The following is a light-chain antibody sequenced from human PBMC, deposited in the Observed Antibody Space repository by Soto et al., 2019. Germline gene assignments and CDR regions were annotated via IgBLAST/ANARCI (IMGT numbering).Light chain of an antibody. J-gene: IGKJ4*01. CDR1: QSVGSD. Sequence: EIVMTQSPATLSVSPGERATLSCRASQSVGSDLAWYQQKPGQAPRLLIYGASSRATGIPDRFSGSGSGTDFTLTISRLEPEDFAVYYCQQYGTSPRTFGGGTKVDIK. CDR2: GAS. V-gene: IGKV3-20*01. CDR3: QQYGTSPRT.